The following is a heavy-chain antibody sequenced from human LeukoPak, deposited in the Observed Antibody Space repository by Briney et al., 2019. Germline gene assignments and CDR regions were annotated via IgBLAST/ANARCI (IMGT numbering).Heavy chain of an antibody. CDR2: INTNTGNP. J-gene: IGHJ6*03. CDR3: ARASSMYYYYYYMDV. V-gene: IGHV7-4-1*02. CDR1: GYTFISYA. D-gene: IGHD6-6*01. Sequence: GASVKVSCKASGYTFISYAMNWVRQAPRQGLEWMGWINTNTGNPTYAQGFTGRFVFSLDTSVSTAYLQISSLKAEDTAVYYCARASSMYYYYYYMDVWGKGTTVTVSS.